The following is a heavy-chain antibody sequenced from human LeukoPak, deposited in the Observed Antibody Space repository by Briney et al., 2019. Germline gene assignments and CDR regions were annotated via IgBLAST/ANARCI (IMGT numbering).Heavy chain of an antibody. CDR3: ARDLGYSPFDY. V-gene: IGHV3-33*01. CDR2: IWSDGSNE. Sequence: PGGSLRLSFAASGFTFSRYVMHWVRQAPGKGLEWVTDIWSDGSNEGYGDSVKGRFTISRDNSKNTLYLQMNSLRTEDTAVYYCARDLGYSPFDYWGQGTLVTVSS. J-gene: IGHJ4*02. D-gene: IGHD4-23*01. CDR1: GFTFSRYV.